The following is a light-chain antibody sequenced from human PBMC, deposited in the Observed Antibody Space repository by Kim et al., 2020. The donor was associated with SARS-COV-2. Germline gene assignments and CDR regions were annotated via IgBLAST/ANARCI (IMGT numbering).Light chain of an antibody. J-gene: IGLJ1*01. CDR1: SSDVGGYNN. V-gene: IGLV2-14*03. Sequence: GEAISISCTGTSSDVGGYNNFSWYQQHPGKAPNLMLYAVSNRPSGGSNRCSGAKSGNTASLTISGLQAEDEADYYCNSYAGSTPYVFGTGTKVTVL. CDR2: AVS. CDR3: NSYAGSTPYV.